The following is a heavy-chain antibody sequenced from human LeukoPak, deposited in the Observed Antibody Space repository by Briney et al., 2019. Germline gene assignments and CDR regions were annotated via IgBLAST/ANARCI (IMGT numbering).Heavy chain of an antibody. D-gene: IGHD1-14*01. CDR3: ARARIDY. V-gene: IGHV3-7*04. CDR1: GFTFSSYW. CDR2: IKDDGSEK. J-gene: IGHJ4*02. Sequence: GGSLRLSCVGSGFTFSSYWMTWVRQAPGKGLERVANIKDDGSEKYSVDSVKGRFTLSRDNAKNVLSLQMSSLRAEDTAVYYCARARIDYWGQGTLVTVSS.